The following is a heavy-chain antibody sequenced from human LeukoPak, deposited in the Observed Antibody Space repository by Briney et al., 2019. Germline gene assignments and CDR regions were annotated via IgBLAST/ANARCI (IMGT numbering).Heavy chain of an antibody. CDR1: GFTFSSYA. CDR3: AKVGYSSSWSGPLTDN. J-gene: IGHJ4*02. D-gene: IGHD6-13*01. Sequence: GGSLRLSCAASGFTFSSYAMSWVRQAPGKGLEWVSAISGSGGSTYYADSVKGRFTISRDNSKNTLYLQMNSLRAEDTAVYYCAKVGYSSSWSGPLTDNWGQGTLVTVSS. V-gene: IGHV3-23*01. CDR2: ISGSGGST.